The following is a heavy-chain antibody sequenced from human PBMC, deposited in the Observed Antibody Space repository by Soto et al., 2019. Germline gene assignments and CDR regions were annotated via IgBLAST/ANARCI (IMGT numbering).Heavy chain of an antibody. J-gene: IGHJ5*02. CDR2: INHSGST. V-gene: IGHV4-34*01. Sequence: SETLSLTCAVYGGSFSGYYWSWIRQPPGKGLEWIGEINHSGSTNYNPSFKSRVTISVDTSKNQFSLKLSSVTAADTAVYYCAITTTVTTTWGQGTLVTVSS. CDR1: GGSFSGYY. CDR3: AITTTVTTT. D-gene: IGHD4-17*01.